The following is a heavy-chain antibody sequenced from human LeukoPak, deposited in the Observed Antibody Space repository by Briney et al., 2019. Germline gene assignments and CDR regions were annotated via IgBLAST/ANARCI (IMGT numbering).Heavy chain of an antibody. CDR1: GGSISSDSW. Sequence: SETLSLTCAVSGGSISSDSWWSWVRQPPGKGLEWIGEIYHSGSTNYNPSLRNLVTISLDKSKNQFSLKLSSVTAADTAVYYCARGSPNIVVVPAARGSLDYWGQGTLVTVSS. CDR2: IYHSGST. CDR3: ARGSPNIVVVPAARGSLDY. J-gene: IGHJ4*02. V-gene: IGHV4-4*02. D-gene: IGHD2-2*01.